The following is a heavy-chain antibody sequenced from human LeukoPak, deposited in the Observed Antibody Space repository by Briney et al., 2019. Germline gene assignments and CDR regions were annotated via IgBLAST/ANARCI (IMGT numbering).Heavy chain of an antibody. CDR1: GYTFTSYG. V-gene: IGHV1-18*01. Sequence: ASVKVSCKASGYTFTSYGISWVRQAPGQGLEWMGWISAYNGNTNYAQKLQGRVTMTTDTSASTAYMELSSLRSEDTAVYYCAKDGSGWSFDYWGQGTLVSVSS. CDR3: AKDGSGWSFDY. J-gene: IGHJ4*02. D-gene: IGHD6-19*01. CDR2: ISAYNGNT.